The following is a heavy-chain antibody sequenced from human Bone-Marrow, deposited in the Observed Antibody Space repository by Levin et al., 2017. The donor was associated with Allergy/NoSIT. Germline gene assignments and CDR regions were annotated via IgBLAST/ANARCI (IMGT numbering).Heavy chain of an antibody. V-gene: IGHV1-69*13. D-gene: IGHD3-22*01. CDR1: GGTLRSSA. J-gene: IGHJ6*02. Sequence: SVKVSCKASGGTLRSSAISWVRQAPGQGLEWMGGIIPISGTRNYEQKFQGRVTITADEPTSIAYMELSSLRSDDTAVYYCARDRGYYDSSAGGGMDVWGQGTTVTVSS. CDR3: ARDRGYYDSSAGGGMDV. CDR2: IIPISGTR.